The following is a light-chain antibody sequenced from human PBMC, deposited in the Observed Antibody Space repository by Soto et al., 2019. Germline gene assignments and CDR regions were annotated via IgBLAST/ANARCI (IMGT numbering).Light chain of an antibody. V-gene: IGKV1-9*01. J-gene: IGKJ5*01. Sequence: IQLTQSPSSLSASVVDRVTITCQASRGISSYLAWYQQKPGEAPNLLIHTASTLHGGVPSRFSGSGSATEFTLTISSLQSEDFAVYYCQQYNNWPPITFGQGTRLEIK. CDR1: RGISSY. CDR3: QQYNNWPPIT. CDR2: TAS.